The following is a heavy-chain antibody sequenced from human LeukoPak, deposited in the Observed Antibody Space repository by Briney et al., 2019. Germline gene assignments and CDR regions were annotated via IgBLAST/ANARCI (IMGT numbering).Heavy chain of an antibody. Sequence: PSETLSLACTVSGDSINGYYWNSIRQPPGKGLEWIGYIYYSGSTNYNPSLKSRVTISVDTSKNHFSLKLSSVTAADTAVYYCARVTTVAGSDYFDYWGQGTPVTVSS. D-gene: IGHD6-19*01. J-gene: IGHJ4*02. CDR3: ARVTTVAGSDYFDY. CDR2: IYYSGST. CDR1: GDSINGYY. V-gene: IGHV4-59*01.